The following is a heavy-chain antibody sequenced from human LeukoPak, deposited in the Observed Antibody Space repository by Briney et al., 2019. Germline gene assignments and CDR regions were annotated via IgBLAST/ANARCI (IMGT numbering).Heavy chain of an antibody. D-gene: IGHD3-22*01. V-gene: IGHV3-66*01. CDR1: GFTVSDSY. J-gene: IGHJ5*02. CDR2: IYSAGTT. CDR3: ARDWHYDSSGDDP. Sequence: PGGSLRLSCAASGFTVSDSYMSWVRQAPGKGLEWVSVIYSAGTTYYADSVKGRFIISRDNSKNTLYLQMNSLRAEDTAVYYCARDWHYDSSGDDPWGQGTLVTVSS.